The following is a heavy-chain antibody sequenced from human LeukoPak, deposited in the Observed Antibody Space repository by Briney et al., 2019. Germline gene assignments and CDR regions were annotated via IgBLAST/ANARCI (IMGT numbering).Heavy chain of an antibody. V-gene: IGHV3-74*01. Sequence: PGGSLRLSCAASGFTFSNFWMNWVRQSPGKGRVWVSRINSVGSDTSYADSVKGRLTISRDNAKNTLYLQMNSLRAEDTAIYYCAKGSDFDYWHQGTLLTVSS. CDR1: GFTFSNFW. CDR3: AKGSDFDY. CDR2: INSVGSDT. J-gene: IGHJ4*02. D-gene: IGHD1-26*01.